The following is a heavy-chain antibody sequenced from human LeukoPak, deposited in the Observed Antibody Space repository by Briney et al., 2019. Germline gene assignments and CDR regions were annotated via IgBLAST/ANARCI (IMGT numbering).Heavy chain of an antibody. J-gene: IGHJ4*02. Sequence: PGGSLRLSCAASGFTSSSYSMNWVRQAPWKGLEWVSCISSSSSYIYYADSVKGRFTISRDNAKNSLYLQMNSLRAEDTAVYYCAREQAYGSGSYALDYWGQGTLVTVSS. D-gene: IGHD3-10*01. CDR3: AREQAYGSGSYALDY. V-gene: IGHV3-21*01. CDR2: ISSSSSYI. CDR1: GFTSSSYS.